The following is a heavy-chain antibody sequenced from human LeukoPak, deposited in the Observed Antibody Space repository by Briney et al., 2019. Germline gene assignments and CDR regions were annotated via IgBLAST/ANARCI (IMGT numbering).Heavy chain of an antibody. Sequence: GGSLRLSCAASGFTFSSYSMNWVRQAPGKGLEWVSSISSSSSYIYYADSVKGRFTISRDNAKNSLYLQMNSLRAEDTAVYYCARGSPILIAAADIRWFDPWGQGTLVTVSS. CDR2: ISSSSSYI. CDR3: ARGSPILIAAADIRWFDP. V-gene: IGHV3-21*01. CDR1: GFTFSSYS. D-gene: IGHD6-13*01. J-gene: IGHJ5*02.